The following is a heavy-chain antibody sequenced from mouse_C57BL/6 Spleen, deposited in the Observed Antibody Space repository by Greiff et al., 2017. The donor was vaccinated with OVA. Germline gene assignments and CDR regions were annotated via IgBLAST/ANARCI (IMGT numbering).Heavy chain of an antibody. CDR3: ATTYDDAWCFDV. CDR1: GYAFTNYL. CDR2: INPGSGGT. J-gene: IGHJ1*03. V-gene: IGHV1-54*01. D-gene: IGHD2-12*01. Sequence: QVQLQQSGAELVRPGTSVKVSCKASGYAFTNYLIEWVKQRPGQGLEWIGVINPGSGGTNYNEKFKGKATLTADKSSSTAYMQLSSLTSEYSAVYFCATTYDDAWCFDVWGTGTTVTVAS.